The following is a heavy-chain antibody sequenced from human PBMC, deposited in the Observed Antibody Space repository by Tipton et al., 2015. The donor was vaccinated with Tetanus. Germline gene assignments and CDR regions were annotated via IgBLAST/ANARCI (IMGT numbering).Heavy chain of an antibody. J-gene: IGHJ6*02. D-gene: IGHD3-3*01. CDR1: GFTFSTHA. CDR3: AKVLEWYYYFYNGMDV. V-gene: IGHV3-23*01. CDR2: LSGSGSSA. Sequence: SLRLSCAASGFTFSTHAMTWVRQAPGKGLEWVSALSGSGSSAYYADSVKGRFTISRDNSKNTLYLQMNNLGVEDTAVYYCAKVLEWYYYFYNGMDVWGQGTTVTVSS.